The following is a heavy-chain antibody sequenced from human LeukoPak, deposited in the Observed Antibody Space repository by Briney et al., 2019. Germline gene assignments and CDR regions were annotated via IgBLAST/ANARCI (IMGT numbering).Heavy chain of an antibody. D-gene: IGHD1-26*01. Sequence: ASVKVSCKGSGYTFISYGITWVRQAPGQGLEWMGWISPYTTKTNYAQSLQGRVTMTTDTSTSTAYMELRSLRSDDTAVYYCAREGGVGPTAPPDYYSYQMDVWGKGTTVTVS. CDR3: AREGGVGPTAPPDYYSYQMDV. J-gene: IGHJ6*03. CDR1: GYTFISYG. V-gene: IGHV1-18*01. CDR2: ISPYTTKT.